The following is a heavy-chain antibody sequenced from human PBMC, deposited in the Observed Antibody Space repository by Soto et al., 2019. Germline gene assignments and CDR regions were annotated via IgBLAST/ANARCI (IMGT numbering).Heavy chain of an antibody. J-gene: IGHJ4*02. CDR3: AIDQDNLLYWKSFFVY. CDR2: IKQDGSEK. CDR1: GFTFSSYW. V-gene: IGHV3-7*01. Sequence: GGSLRLSCAASGFTFSSYWMSWVRQAPGKGLEWVANIKQDGSEKYYVDSVKGRFTISRDTAKNSLYLQMNILRAEDTAGYYRAIDQDNLLYWKSFFVYGAEGPRVPVSS. D-gene: IGHD1-1*01.